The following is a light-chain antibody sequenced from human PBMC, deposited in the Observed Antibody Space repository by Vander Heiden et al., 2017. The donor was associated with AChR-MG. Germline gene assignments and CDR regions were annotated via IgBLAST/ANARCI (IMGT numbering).Light chain of an antibody. CDR3: LRYYGGAHWV. V-gene: IGLV7-43*01. J-gene: IGLJ3*02. Sequence: QTVVTQQPSLTVSPVRTVTRTCACSTGAVTSGYYPNWFQQKPGQAPREVIYSTSNEHSWTPARFSGSLLGGKAALTLSGVQREDEAGYYCLRYYGGAHWVFGGGTKLTVL. CDR2: STS. CDR1: TGAVTSGYY.